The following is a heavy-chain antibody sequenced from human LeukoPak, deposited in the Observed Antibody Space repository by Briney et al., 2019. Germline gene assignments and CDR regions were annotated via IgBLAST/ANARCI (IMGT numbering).Heavy chain of an antibody. J-gene: IGHJ4*02. Sequence: GGSLRLSCAASGFTFSSYAMHWVRQAPRKGLEWVAVISYDGSNKYYADSVKGRFTISRDNSKNTLYLQMNSLRAEDTAVYYCARDCGFLEWLFGVDYWGQGTLVTVSS. D-gene: IGHD3-3*01. V-gene: IGHV3-30*04. CDR1: GFTFSSYA. CDR3: ARDCGFLEWLFGVDY. CDR2: ISYDGSNK.